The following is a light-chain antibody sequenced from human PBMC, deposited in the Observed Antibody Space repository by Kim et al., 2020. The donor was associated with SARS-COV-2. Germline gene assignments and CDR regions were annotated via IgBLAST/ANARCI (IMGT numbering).Light chain of an antibody. CDR2: GAS. J-gene: IGKJ2*01. CDR3: RQYGSSPPYT. V-gene: IGKV3-20*01. CDR1: QSVSSSY. Sequence: EIVLTQSPGTLSLSPGERATLSCRASQSVSSSYLAWYQQKPGQAPRLLIYGASSRATGIPDRFSGSGSGTDFTLTISRLEPEDCAVYYCRQYGSSPPYTFGQGTKLEI.